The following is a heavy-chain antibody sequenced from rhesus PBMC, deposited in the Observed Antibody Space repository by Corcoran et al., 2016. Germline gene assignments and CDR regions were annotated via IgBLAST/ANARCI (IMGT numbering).Heavy chain of an antibody. V-gene: IGHV4-122*02. CDR3: ARDESLSGSSHY. J-gene: IGHJ4*01. CDR1: GGSISSGYYY. CDR2: ITYSGST. D-gene: IGHD6-25*01. Sequence: QLQLQESGPGLVKPSETLSLTCAVSGGSISSGYYYWSWIRQPPGKGLEWIGYITYSGSTSYNPSLKSRVTISRVTAKNQFSLKLSSVTAADTAVYYCARDESLSGSSHYWGQGVLVTVSS.